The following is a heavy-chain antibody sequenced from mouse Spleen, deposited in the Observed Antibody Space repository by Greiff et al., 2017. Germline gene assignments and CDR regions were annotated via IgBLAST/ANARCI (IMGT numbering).Heavy chain of an antibody. Sequence: EVQRVESGGGLVKPGGSLKLSCAASGFTFSSYAMSWVRQTPEKRLEWVAAINSNGGSTYYPDTVKDRFTISRDNAKNTLYLQMSSLRSEDTALYYCASHLHFFDYWGQGTTLTVSS. D-gene: IGHD2-1*01. CDR2: INSNGGST. CDR3: ASHLHFFDY. J-gene: IGHJ2*01. CDR1: GFTFSSYA. V-gene: IGHV5-6-2*01.